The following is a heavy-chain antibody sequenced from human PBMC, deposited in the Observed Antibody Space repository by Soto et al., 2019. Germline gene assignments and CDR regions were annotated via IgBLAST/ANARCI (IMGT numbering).Heavy chain of an antibody. Sequence: SETLSLTCTVSGGSISSGPYSWGWIRQPPGKGLEWIGTFYYSGSTYYNPSLESRVTISVDKSKNQFSLRLRSVTAADTAVYYCAREEGGGYDHRWFDPWGQGTLVTVSS. CDR2: FYYSGST. J-gene: IGHJ5*02. CDR3: AREEGGGYDHRWFDP. CDR1: GGSISSGPYS. D-gene: IGHD5-12*01. V-gene: IGHV4-39*07.